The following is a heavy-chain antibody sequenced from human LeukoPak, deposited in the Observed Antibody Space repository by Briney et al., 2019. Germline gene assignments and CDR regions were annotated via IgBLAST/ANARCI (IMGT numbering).Heavy chain of an antibody. Sequence: GGSLRLSCAGSGFAFNVFGMHWLRQAPGKGLEWVANIKQDGSEKYYVDSVKGRFTISRDNAKNSLYLQMNSLRAEDTAVYYCARDRGSSGWSGLNYYYYGMDVWGQGTTVTVSS. CDR3: ARDRGSSGWSGLNYYYYGMDV. D-gene: IGHD6-19*01. CDR2: IKQDGSEK. V-gene: IGHV3-7*01. CDR1: GFAFNVFG. J-gene: IGHJ6*02.